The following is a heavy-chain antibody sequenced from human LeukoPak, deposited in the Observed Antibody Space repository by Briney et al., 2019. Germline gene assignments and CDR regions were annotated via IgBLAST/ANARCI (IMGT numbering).Heavy chain of an antibody. CDR1: GYTFTSYA. V-gene: IGHV7-4-1*02. CDR3: ASGPSYSGSNEYFDY. D-gene: IGHD1-26*01. CDR2: INTNTGNP. Sequence: ASVKVSCKASGYTFTSYAMNWVRQAPGQRLEWMGWINTNTGNPTYAQGFTGRFVFSLDTSVSTTYLQISSLKAEDTAVYYCASGPSYSGSNEYFDYWGQGTLVTVSS. J-gene: IGHJ4*02.